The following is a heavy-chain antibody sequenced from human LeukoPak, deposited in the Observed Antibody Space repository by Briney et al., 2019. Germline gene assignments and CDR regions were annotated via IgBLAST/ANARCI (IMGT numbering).Heavy chain of an antibody. Sequence: ASVKVSCKASGYTFTSYDIKWVRQATGQGLEWMGWMNPNSGNTGYAQKFQGRVTMTRNTSISTAYMELSSLRSEDTAVYFCARKGPANYYYYYMDVWGKGTTVTVSS. CDR2: MNPNSGNT. D-gene: IGHD2-2*01. CDR1: GYTFTSYD. CDR3: ARKGPANYYYYYMDV. J-gene: IGHJ6*03. V-gene: IGHV1-8*01.